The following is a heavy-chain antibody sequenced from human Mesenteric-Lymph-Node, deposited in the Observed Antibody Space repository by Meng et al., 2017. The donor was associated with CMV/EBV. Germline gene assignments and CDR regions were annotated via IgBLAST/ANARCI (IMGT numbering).Heavy chain of an antibody. CDR1: GFTFSSYA. CDR3: AREMTYCTNGVCYLDY. J-gene: IGHJ4*02. V-gene: IGHV3-64*01. CDR2: ISSNGGST. D-gene: IGHD2-8*01. Sequence: GFTFSSYAMHWVRQDPGKGLEYVSAISSNGGSTYYANSVKGRFTISRDNSKNTLYLQMGSLRAEDMAVYYCAREMTYCTNGVCYLDYWGQGTLVTVSS.